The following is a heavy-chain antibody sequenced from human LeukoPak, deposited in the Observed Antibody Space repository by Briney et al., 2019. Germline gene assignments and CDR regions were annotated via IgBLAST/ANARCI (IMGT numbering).Heavy chain of an antibody. J-gene: IGHJ6*02. CDR1: GYTFTGYY. D-gene: IGHD3-9*01. V-gene: IGHV1-2*02. Sequence: RGASVKVSCKASGYTFTGYYMHWVRQAPGQGLDGMGWINPNSGGTNYAQKFQGRVTMTRDTSISTVYMELSRLRSDDTAVYYWARDEYDILTQNYYGMDVWGQGTTVTVSS. CDR2: INPNSGGT. CDR3: ARDEYDILTQNYYGMDV.